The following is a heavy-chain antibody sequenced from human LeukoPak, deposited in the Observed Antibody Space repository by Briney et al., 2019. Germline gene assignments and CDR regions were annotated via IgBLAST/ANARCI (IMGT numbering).Heavy chain of an antibody. V-gene: IGHV4-34*01. CDR1: GGSFSGYY. Sequence: PSETLSLTCAVYGGSFSGYYWSWIRQPPGKGLEWIGEINHSGSTNYNPSLKSRVTISVDTSKNQFSLKLSSVTAADTAVYYCARVGSREGAFDIWGQGTMVTVSS. D-gene: IGHD3-10*01. J-gene: IGHJ3*02. CDR3: ARVGSREGAFDI. CDR2: INHSGST.